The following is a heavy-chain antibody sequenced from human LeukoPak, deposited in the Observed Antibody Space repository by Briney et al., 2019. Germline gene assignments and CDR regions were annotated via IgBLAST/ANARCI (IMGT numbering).Heavy chain of an antibody. V-gene: IGHV3-23*01. D-gene: IGHD5-24*01. CDR1: GFTFSIYG. J-gene: IGHJ4*02. CDR2: ISGSGGNT. Sequence: PGGSLRLSCAASGFTFSIYGMHWVRQAPGKGLEWVSAISGSGGNTYYADSVKGRFTISRDNSKNTLYLQMNSLRAEDTAVYYCARIKYFENWGQGTLVTVSS. CDR3: ARIKYFEN.